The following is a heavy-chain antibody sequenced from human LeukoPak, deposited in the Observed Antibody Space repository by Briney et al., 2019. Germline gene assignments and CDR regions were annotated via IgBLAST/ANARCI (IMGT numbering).Heavy chain of an antibody. Sequence: SETLSLTCTVSGGSVSSGSYYWSWIRQPPGKGLEWIGYIYYSGSTNYNPSLKSRVTISVDTSKNQFSLKLSSVTAADTAVYYCARVRRSRGSGSYCFDYWGQGTLVTVSS. V-gene: IGHV4-61*01. J-gene: IGHJ4*02. CDR2: IYYSGST. D-gene: IGHD3-10*01. CDR1: GGSVSSGSYY. CDR3: ARVRRSRGSGSYCFDY.